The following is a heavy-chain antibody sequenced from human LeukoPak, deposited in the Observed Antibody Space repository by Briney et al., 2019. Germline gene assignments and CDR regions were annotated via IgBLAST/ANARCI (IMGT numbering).Heavy chain of an antibody. V-gene: IGHV1-2*02. J-gene: IGHJ4*02. D-gene: IGHD6-13*01. Sequence: ASVKVSCKASGYTFTGYYMHWVRQAPGQGLEWMGWINPNSRGTNYAQKFQGRVTMTRDTSISTAYMELSRLRSDDTAVYYCARDLLAAAGTGYWGQGTLVTVSS. CDR3: ARDLLAAAGTGY. CDR1: GYTFTGYY. CDR2: INPNSRGT.